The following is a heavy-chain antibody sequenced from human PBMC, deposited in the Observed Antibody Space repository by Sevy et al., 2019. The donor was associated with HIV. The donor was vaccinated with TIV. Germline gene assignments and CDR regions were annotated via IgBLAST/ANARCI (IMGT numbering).Heavy chain of an antibody. CDR2: LYLGGST. CDR1: GLIVSSNF. Sequence: GGSLRLSCAAAGLIVSSNFMSWVRQAPGKGLEWVSVLYLGGSTYYADSVKARFTISRDDSKNTLYLQMNSLRAEDTAVYFCARGKHISDYYGSFDYWRQGTLVTVSS. D-gene: IGHD3-3*01. J-gene: IGHJ4*02. CDR3: ARGKHISDYYGSFDY. V-gene: IGHV3-53*01.